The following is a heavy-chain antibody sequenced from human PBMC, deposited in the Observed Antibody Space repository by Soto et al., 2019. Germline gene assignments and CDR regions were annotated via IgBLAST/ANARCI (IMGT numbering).Heavy chain of an antibody. Sequence: GGSLRLSCAASGFTFTSYSMNWVRQTPGKGLEWVSYISSSSSTIYYADSVKGRFTISRDNAKNSLYLQMNSLRDEDTAVYYCARDDSSGYNFFDYWGQGTQVTVSS. V-gene: IGHV3-48*02. CDR3: ARDDSSGYNFFDY. J-gene: IGHJ4*02. CDR1: GFTFTSYS. D-gene: IGHD3-22*01. CDR2: ISSSSSTI.